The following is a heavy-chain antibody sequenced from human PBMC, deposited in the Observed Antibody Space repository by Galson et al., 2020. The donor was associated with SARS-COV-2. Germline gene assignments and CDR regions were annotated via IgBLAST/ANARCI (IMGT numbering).Heavy chain of an antibody. Sequence: GESLKISCKGSGYSFADYWLGWVRQMPGKGLQWLGVIYPGDSYTIYSPSFQGQVTVSADKSINTAYLQWSSLEASDTAMYYCARHGASDGWYEGSDYWGQGTLVTVS. J-gene: IGHJ4*02. CDR2: IYPGDSYT. V-gene: IGHV5-51*01. CDR1: GYSFADYW. CDR3: ARHGASDGWYEGSDY. D-gene: IGHD6-19*01.